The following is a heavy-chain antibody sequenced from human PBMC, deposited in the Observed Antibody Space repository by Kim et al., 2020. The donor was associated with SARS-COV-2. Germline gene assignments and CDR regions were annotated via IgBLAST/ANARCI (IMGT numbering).Heavy chain of an antibody. J-gene: IGHJ4*02. Sequence: SQKVEGRVTFTIDTSATTAYMEVRSLRSEDTAVYYCARASSGRYFDWVFDYWGQGTLVTVSS. V-gene: IGHV1-3*01. D-gene: IGHD3-9*01. CDR3: ARASSGRYFDWVFDY.